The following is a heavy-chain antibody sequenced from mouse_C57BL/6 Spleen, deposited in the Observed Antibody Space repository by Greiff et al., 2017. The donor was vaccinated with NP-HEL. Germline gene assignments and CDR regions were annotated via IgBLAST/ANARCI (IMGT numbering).Heavy chain of an antibody. CDR3: TRGVYPQFAY. D-gene: IGHD2-1*01. CDR2: IDPETGGT. J-gene: IGHJ3*01. Sequence: VQLQQSGAELVRPGASVTLSCKASGYTFTDYEMHWVKQTPVHGLEWIGAIDPETGGTAYNQKFKGKAILTADKSSSTAYMELRSLTSEDSAVYYCTRGVYPQFAYWGQGTLVTVSA. V-gene: IGHV1-15*01. CDR1: GYTFTDYE.